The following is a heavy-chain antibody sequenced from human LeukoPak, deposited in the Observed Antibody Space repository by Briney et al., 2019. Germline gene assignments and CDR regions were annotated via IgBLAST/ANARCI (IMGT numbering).Heavy chain of an antibody. CDR1: GGSISSSNW. CDR2: IYLRGNT. D-gene: IGHD4-17*01. CDR3: ARGTITTVTDS. V-gene: IGHV4-4*02. Sequence: NASETLSLTCAISGGSISSSNWWTWVRQPPGKGLAWVGEIYLRGNTNYNPSLESRVTISVDESKTQLSLRLESVTAADTAVYYCARGTITTVTDSWGPGTLVTVSS. J-gene: IGHJ4*02.